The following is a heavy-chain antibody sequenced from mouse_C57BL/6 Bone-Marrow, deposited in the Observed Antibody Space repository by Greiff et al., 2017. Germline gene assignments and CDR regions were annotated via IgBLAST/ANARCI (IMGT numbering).Heavy chain of an antibody. CDR2: IWTGGGT. V-gene: IGHV2-9-1*01. D-gene: IGHD1-1*01. CDR3: ASGITTVVADYYAMDY. CDR1: GFSLTSYA. J-gene: IGHJ4*01. Sequence: VQLQESGPGLVAPSQSLSITCTVSGFSLTSYAISWVRQPPGKGLEWLGVIWTGGGTNYNSALKSSLSISKDNSKSQVFLKMNSLQTDDTARYYCASGITTVVADYYAMDYWGQGTSVTVSS.